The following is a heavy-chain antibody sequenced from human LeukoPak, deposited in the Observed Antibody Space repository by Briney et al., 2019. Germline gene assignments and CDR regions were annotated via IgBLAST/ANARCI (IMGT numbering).Heavy chain of an antibody. CDR3: ARDPSGPGLFDY. J-gene: IGHJ4*02. Sequence: PSETLSLTCTVSGGSISSGSYYWSWIRQPAGKGLEWIGRIYTSGSTNYNPSLKSRVTISVDTSKNQFSLKLSSVTAADTAVYYCARDPSGPGLFDYWGQGTLVTVSS. CDR2: IYTSGST. CDR1: GGSISSGSYY. V-gene: IGHV4-61*02. D-gene: IGHD3-10*01.